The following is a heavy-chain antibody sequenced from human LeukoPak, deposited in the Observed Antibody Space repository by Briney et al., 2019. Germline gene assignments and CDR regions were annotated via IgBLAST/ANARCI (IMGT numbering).Heavy chain of an antibody. V-gene: IGHV3-74*01. D-gene: IGHD2-15*01. CDR3: AREGDYYCSGGSCYDY. CDR1: GFTFSDYW. Sequence: GGSLRLSCAASGFTFSDYWMHWVRQVPGKGLVWVSRINTDGSITNHADSVKGRFTISRGNAENILYLQMNSLRAEDTAVYYCAREGDYYCSGGSCYDYWGQGTLVTVSS. CDR2: INTDGSIT. J-gene: IGHJ4*02.